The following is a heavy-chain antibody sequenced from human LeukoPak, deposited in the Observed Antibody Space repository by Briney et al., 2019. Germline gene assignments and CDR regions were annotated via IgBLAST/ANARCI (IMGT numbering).Heavy chain of an antibody. CDR2: ISGSGGST. V-gene: IGHV3-23*01. CDR3: AKDQGTMVRGVIFFGFDY. Sequence: GGSLRLSCAASGFTFSSYAMSWVRQAPGKGLEWVSAISGSGGSTYYADSVKGRFTISRDNSKNTLYLQLNSLRAEDTAVYYCAKDQGTMVRGVIFFGFDYWGQGTLVTVSS. J-gene: IGHJ4*02. CDR1: GFTFSSYA. D-gene: IGHD3-10*01.